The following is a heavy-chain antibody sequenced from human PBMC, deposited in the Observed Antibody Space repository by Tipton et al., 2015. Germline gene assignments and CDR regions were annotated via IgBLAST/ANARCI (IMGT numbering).Heavy chain of an antibody. CDR1: GFTFDDYA. CDR3: ARFRFDYFDY. V-gene: IGHV3-9*01. D-gene: IGHD3-3*01. Sequence: SLRLSCAASGFTFDDYAMHWVRQAPGKGLEWVSGISWNGGIIGYADSVKGRFTISRDNAKNSLYLQMNSLRAEDTALYYCARFRFDYFDYWGHGTLVTVSS. J-gene: IGHJ4*01. CDR2: ISWNGGII.